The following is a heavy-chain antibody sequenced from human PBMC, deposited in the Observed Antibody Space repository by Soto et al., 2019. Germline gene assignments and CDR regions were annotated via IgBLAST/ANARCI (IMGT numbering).Heavy chain of an antibody. J-gene: IGHJ4*02. CDR1: GINYNTYA. Sequence: QVQLVQSGAEMKKPGASVKLSCKTSGINYNTYAIHWVRQAPGQGRESMGWINAGNGDTRYSQNFQGRVTLTRDTSASTVYMDLDSLKSEDTGVYYCARAISGYVTWGQGTLVTVSS. CDR3: ARAISGYVT. CDR2: INAGNGDT. D-gene: IGHD5-12*01. V-gene: IGHV1-3*01.